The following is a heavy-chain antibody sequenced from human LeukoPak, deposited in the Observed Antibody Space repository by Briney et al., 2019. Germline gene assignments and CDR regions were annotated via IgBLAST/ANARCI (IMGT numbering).Heavy chain of an antibody. CDR3: TSGEQWLVAFDY. D-gene: IGHD6-19*01. J-gene: IGHJ4*02. V-gene: IGHV5-51*01. CDR2: IYPGDSDT. Sequence: GESLKISFKGSGYSFTSYWIGWVRQMPGKGLEWMRIIYPGDSDTRYSPSFQGQVTVSADKSISTAYLQWSSLKASDTAMYYCTSGEQWLVAFDYWGQGTLVTVSS. CDR1: GYSFTSYW.